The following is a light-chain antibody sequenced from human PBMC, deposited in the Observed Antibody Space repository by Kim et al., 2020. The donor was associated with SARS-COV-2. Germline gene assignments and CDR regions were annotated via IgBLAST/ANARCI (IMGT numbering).Light chain of an antibody. Sequence: QPVLTQPSSLSASPGASVSLTCTLRSGINVGTYRIYWYQQKPGSPPQYLLRYKSDSDKQQGSGVPSRFSGSKDASANAGILLISGLQSEDEADYYCMIWHSSAYVFGTGTKVTVL. CDR3: MIWHSSAYV. J-gene: IGLJ1*01. CDR2: YKSDSDK. CDR1: SGINVGTYR. V-gene: IGLV5-45*03.